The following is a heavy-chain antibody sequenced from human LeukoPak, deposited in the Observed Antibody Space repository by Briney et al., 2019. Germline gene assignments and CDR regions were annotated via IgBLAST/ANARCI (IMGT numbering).Heavy chain of an antibody. CDR3: VRGLPYPPDF. J-gene: IGHJ4*02. CDR1: GYTFTTHD. Sequence: GASVKVSCKASGYTFTTHDINWVRQAPGQGRGWMGWMSPKTGATGYAQKLRDRVTMSSNTSDSTAYLELDRLTFDDAAVYFCVRGLPYPPDFWGQGTLVTVSS. CDR2: MSPKTGAT. D-gene: IGHD2-2*01. V-gene: IGHV1-8*01.